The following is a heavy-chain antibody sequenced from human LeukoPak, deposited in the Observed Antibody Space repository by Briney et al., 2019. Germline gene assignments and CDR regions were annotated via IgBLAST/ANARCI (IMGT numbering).Heavy chain of an antibody. J-gene: IGHJ3*02. CDR1: GFTFTSSA. CDR2: IVVGSGNT. CDR3: AAFDYGGNFDAFDI. D-gene: IGHD4-23*01. V-gene: IGHV1-58*02. Sequence: GTSVKVSCKASGFTFTSSARQWVRQARGQRLEWIGWIVVGSGNTNYAQKFQERVTITRDMSTSTAYMELSSLRSEGTAVYYCAAFDYGGNFDAFDIWGQGTMVTVSS.